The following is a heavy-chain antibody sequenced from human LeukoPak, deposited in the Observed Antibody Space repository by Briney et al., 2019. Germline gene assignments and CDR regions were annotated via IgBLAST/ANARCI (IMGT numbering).Heavy chain of an antibody. Sequence: SQTLSLTCAISGDSVSSNSAAWNWIRQSPSRVLEWLGRTYYRSKWYNDYAVSVKSRISINPDTSKNQFSLHLNSVTPEDTAVYYCARTISASGHNWFDPWGQGTLVTVSS. J-gene: IGHJ5*02. D-gene: IGHD6-13*01. CDR3: ARTISASGHNWFDP. V-gene: IGHV6-1*01. CDR2: TYYRSKWYN. CDR1: GDSVSSNSAA.